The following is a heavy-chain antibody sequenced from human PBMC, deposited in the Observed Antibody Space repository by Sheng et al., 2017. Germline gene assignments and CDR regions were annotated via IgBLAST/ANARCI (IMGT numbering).Heavy chain of an antibody. CDR3: ARVFFGGYEAH. CDR1: GYSISSGYY. Sequence: QVQLQESGPGLVKPSETLSLTCAVSGYSISSGYYWGWIRQPPGKGLEWIGSIYHSGSTYYNPSLKSRVTISVDTSNNQFSLKLSSVTAADTAVYYCARVFFGGYEAHWGQGILVTVSS. D-gene: IGHD5-12*01. CDR2: IYHSGST. J-gene: IGHJ4*02. V-gene: IGHV4-38-2*01.